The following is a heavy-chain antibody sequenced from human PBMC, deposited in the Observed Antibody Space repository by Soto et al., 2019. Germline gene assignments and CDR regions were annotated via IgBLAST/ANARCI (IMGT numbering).Heavy chain of an antibody. CDR3: ARDSHLDRSFDY. J-gene: IGHJ4*02. CDR2: ISYDGSNK. CDR1: GFTFSSYA. V-gene: IGHV3-30-3*01. Sequence: PGGSLRLSFAASGFTFSSYAMHWVRQAPGKGLEWVAVISYDGSNKYYADSVKGRFTISRDNSKNTLYLQMNSLRAEDTAVYYCARDSHLDRSFDYWGQGTLVTVSS.